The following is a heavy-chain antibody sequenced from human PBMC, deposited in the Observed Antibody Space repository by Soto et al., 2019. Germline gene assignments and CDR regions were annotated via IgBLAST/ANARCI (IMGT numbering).Heavy chain of an antibody. CDR2: ISGSGGST. J-gene: IGHJ4*02. V-gene: IGHV3-23*01. CDR3: AKDLASSWYFDY. Sequence: GGSLRLSCAPSVFTFSSYAMSSVRPAPGKGLEWVSAISGSGGSTYYADSVKGRFTISRDNSKNTLYLQMNSLRAEDTAVYYCAKDLASSWYFDYWGQGTLVTVSS. CDR1: VFTFSSYA. D-gene: IGHD6-13*01.